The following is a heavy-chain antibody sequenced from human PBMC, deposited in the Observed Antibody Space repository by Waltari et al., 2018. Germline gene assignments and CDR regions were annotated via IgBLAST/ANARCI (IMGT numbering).Heavy chain of an antibody. J-gene: IGHJ4*02. CDR2: INPNSGGT. Sequence: QVQLVQSGAEVKKPGASVKVSCKASGYTFTGYYMHWVRQAPGQGLEWMGRINPNSGGTNYAQKFQGRVTMTRDTSISTAYMELSRLRSDDTAVYYCARGSVYGSGSYYFYFDYWGQGTLVIVSS. D-gene: IGHD3-10*01. CDR3: ARGSVYGSGSYYFYFDY. CDR1: GYTFTGYY. V-gene: IGHV1-2*06.